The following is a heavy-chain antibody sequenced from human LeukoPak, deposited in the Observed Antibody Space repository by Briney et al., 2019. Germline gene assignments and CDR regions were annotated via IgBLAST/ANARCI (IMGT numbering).Heavy chain of an antibody. CDR1: GFTFDDYA. V-gene: IGHV3-9*01. D-gene: IGHD1-14*01. CDR3: ARDQKGINDY. Sequence: GGSLRLSCAASGFTFDDYAMHWVRQAPGKGLEWVSGISWNSGSIGYADSVKGRFTISRDNSKNTLYLQMNSLRAEDTAVYYCARDQKGINDYWGQGTLVTVSS. CDR2: ISWNSGSI. J-gene: IGHJ4*02.